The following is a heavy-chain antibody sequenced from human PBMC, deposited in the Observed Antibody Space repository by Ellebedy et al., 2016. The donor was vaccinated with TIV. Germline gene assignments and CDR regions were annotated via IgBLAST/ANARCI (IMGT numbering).Heavy chain of an antibody. J-gene: IGHJ6*02. CDR2: MNPNSGNT. V-gene: IGHV1-8*01. CDR1: GYTFTSYD. CDR3: ARGPFMITFGGVIMDV. D-gene: IGHD3-16*02. Sequence: AASVKVSCKASGYTFTSYDINWARQATGQGLEWMGWMNPNSGNTEYAQKSQGRVTMTRNTSITTAFMELSSLRSEDTAVYYCARGPFMITFGGVIMDVWGQGTTVTVSS.